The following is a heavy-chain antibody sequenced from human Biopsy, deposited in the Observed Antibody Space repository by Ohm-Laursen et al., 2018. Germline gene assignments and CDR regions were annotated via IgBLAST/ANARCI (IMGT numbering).Heavy chain of an antibody. Sequence: SLRLSCAASGFTFNTYEMNWVRQAPGKGLEWVSYMSYSGNTIYYADSVKGRFTISRDNAKNSLYLQMNSLRVEDTAVYYCARKIGTSWWVYAMDDYWGQGTLVTVSS. CDR1: GFTFNTYE. V-gene: IGHV3-48*03. J-gene: IGHJ4*02. CDR3: ARKIGTSWWVYAMDDY. CDR2: MSYSGNTI. D-gene: IGHD6-13*01.